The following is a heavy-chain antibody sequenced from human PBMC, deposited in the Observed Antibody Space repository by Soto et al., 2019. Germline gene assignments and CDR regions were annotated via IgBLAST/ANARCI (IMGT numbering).Heavy chain of an antibody. D-gene: IGHD1-1*01. CDR1: GGSISSSSYY. Sequence: QLQLQESGPGLVKPSETLSLTCTVSGGSISSSSYYWGWIRQPPGKGLEWIGSIYYSGSTYYNPSLKSRVTISVDTSKNQFSLKLSSVTAADTAVYYCARQVGSSTTGWFDPWGQGTLVTVSS. V-gene: IGHV4-39*01. CDR3: ARQVGSSTTGWFDP. CDR2: IYYSGST. J-gene: IGHJ5*02.